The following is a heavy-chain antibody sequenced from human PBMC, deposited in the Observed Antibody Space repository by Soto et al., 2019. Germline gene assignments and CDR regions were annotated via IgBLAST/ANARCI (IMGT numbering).Heavy chain of an antibody. CDR1: GGTFISYA. J-gene: IGHJ4*02. V-gene: IGHV1-69*13. Sequence: SVKVSCKASGGTFISYAISWVRQAPGQGLEWMGGIIPIFGTANYAQKFQGRVTNTADESTSTAYMELSSLRSEDTAVYYCARHFFGDYDSSGPKYYFDYWGQGTLVTVSS. CDR3: ARHFFGDYDSSGPKYYFDY. CDR2: IIPIFGTA. D-gene: IGHD3-22*01.